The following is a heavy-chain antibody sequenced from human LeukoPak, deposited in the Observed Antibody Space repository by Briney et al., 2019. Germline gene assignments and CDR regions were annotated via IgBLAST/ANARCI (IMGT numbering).Heavy chain of an antibody. CDR1: GFTFSRYH. CDR3: PRGGASNQYVFDY. D-gene: IGHD1-26*01. CDR2: IGTAGDT. V-gene: IGHV3-13*01. Sequence: GSLRLSCAASGFTFSRYHMHWVRQVTGKGLEWVSSIGTAGDTYYPDSVKGRFTVSRDSAKGSLYLQMNSLRAEDPAVYYCPRGGASNQYVFDYLGQGTLVTVSS. J-gene: IGHJ4*02.